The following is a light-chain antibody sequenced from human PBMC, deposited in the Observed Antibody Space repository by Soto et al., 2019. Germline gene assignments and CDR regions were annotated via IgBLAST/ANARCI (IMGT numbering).Light chain of an antibody. CDR2: DTV. CDR3: QHYTNWPLT. Sequence: EIVMTQSPATLSVSPGERATISCRASQGIGGTLAWYQQKPGHSPRLLFYDTVIRATGVPARFSGSVSGTEFTLTLTSLQSEDFAIYYCQHYTNWPLTFGGGTRVES. J-gene: IGKJ4*01. CDR1: QGIGGT. V-gene: IGKV3-15*01.